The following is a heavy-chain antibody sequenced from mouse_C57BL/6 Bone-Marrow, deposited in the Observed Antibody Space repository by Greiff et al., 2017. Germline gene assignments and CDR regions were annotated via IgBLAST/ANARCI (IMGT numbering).Heavy chain of an antibody. Sequence: QVPLQQPGTELVKPGASVKLSCKASGYTFTSYWMNWVKQRPGQGLEWIGNLNPSNGGTNYKEKIKRKATLTLDKSSIPTYMQLSSLTSEYSAVYYFARDGSSPYFDYWGQGTTLTVSS. CDR3: ARDGSSPYFDY. D-gene: IGHD1-1*01. CDR1: GYTFTSYW. J-gene: IGHJ2*01. CDR2: LNPSNGGT. V-gene: IGHV1-53*01.